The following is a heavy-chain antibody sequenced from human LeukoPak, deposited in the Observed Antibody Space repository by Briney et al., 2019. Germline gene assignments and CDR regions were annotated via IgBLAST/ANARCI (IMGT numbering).Heavy chain of an antibody. CDR1: GYTFSDFG. J-gene: IGHJ4*02. CDR3: ARAGAAVTMFFDF. D-gene: IGHD4-17*01. CDR2: IGAHNDNT. V-gene: IGHV1-18*01. Sequence: ASVKVSCKASGYTFSDFGITWVRQAPGQGVEWMGWIGAHNDNTNYPQKFQGRVTLTTDTSTSTAYMELRSLTSDDTALYYCARAGAAVTMFFDFWGQGTLVTVSS.